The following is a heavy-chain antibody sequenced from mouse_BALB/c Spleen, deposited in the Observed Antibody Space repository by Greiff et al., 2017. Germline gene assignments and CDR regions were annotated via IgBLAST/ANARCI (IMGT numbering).Heavy chain of an antibody. D-gene: IGHD2-2*01. CDR2: IYPGNVNT. J-gene: IGHJ4*01. Sequence: VQLQQSGPGLVKPGASVRISCEASGYTFTSYYIHWVKQRPGKGLEWIGWIYPGNVNTKYNEKFKGKATLNADKSSSTAYMQLSSLTFEDSAVYFCARNHYYVYDEPHWYAMDYWGQGTSVTVSS. V-gene: IGHV1S56*01. CDR1: GYTFTSYY. CDR3: ARNHYYVYDEPHWYAMDY.